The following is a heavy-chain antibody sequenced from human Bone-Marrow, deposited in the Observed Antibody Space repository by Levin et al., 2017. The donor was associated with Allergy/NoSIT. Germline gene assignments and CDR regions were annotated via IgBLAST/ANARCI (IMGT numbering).Heavy chain of an antibody. D-gene: IGHD4-23*01. Sequence: SETLSLTCAVYGGSFSGYYWSWIRQPPGKGLEWIGEINHSGSTNYNPSLKSRVTISVDTSKNQFSLKLSSVTAADTAVYYCARASRHDYGGNSGRGYFDLWGRGTLVTVSS. V-gene: IGHV4-34*01. CDR1: GGSFSGYY. J-gene: IGHJ2*01. CDR3: ARASRHDYGGNSGRGYFDL. CDR2: INHSGST.